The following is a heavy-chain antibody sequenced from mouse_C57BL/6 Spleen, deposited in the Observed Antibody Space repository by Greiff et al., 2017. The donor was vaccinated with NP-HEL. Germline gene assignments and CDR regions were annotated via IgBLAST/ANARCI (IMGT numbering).Heavy chain of an antibody. J-gene: IGHJ2*01. Sequence: EVKLQESGPGLVKPSQSLSLTCTVTGYSITSGYGWNWIRQFPGNKLEWMGYISYSGSTNYNPSLKSRITITRNTSKNQFFLQLNSVTTEDTANYYCARTARIKYWGQGTTLTVSS. CDR3: ARTARIKY. D-gene: IGHD1-2*01. CDR1: GYSITSGYG. V-gene: IGHV3-2*02. CDR2: ISYSGST.